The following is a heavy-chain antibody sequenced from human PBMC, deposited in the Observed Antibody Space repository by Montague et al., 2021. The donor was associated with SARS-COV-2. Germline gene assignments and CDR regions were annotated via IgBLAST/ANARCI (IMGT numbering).Heavy chain of an antibody. J-gene: IGHJ3*02. D-gene: IGHD1-26*01. CDR2: TCYRSEWYF. V-gene: IGHV6-1*01. Sequence: CAISGDSVSSNNAAWNWIRQSPSRGLEWLGRTCYRSEWYFDYAISLRGRITINPDTSKNQFSLQLDSVTLDDTAVYYCARYSYSGTYFGLNDAFDIWGQGKLVTVSS. CDR3: ARYSYSGTYFGLNDAFDI. CDR1: GDSVSSNNAA.